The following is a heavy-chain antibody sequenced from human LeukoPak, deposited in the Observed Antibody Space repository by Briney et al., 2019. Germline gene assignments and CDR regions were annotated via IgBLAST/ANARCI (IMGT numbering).Heavy chain of an antibody. CDR2: ISGNGVST. D-gene: IGHD3-22*01. V-gene: IGHV3-23*01. J-gene: IGHJ4*02. CDR1: GFTFTSYA. CDR3: AKFFDSSGYYYFDS. Sequence: TGGSLRLSCAASGFTFTSYAMSWVRQAPGKGLEWGSAISGNGVSTYYADSVKGRFTISRDNSKNTLYLQMNSLRAKDTAVYYCAKFFDSSGYYYFDSWGQGTLVTVSS.